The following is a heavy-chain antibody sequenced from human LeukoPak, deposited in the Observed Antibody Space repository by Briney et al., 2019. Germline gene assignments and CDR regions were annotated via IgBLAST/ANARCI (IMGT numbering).Heavy chain of an antibody. V-gene: IGHV3-9*01. CDR2: ISWNSGNI. Sequence: GGSLRLSCAASGFTFDDYAMHWVRHAPGKGLEWVPGISWNSGNIGYADSVKGRFTISRDNAKNSLYLQMNSLRAEDTALYYCTKDLSPSAAGLDYWGLGTLVTVSS. CDR1: GFTFDDYA. CDR3: TKDLSPSAAGLDY. D-gene: IGHD6-13*01. J-gene: IGHJ4*02.